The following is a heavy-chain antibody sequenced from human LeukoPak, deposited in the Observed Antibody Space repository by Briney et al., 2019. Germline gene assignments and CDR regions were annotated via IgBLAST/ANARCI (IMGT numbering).Heavy chain of an antibody. CDR1: GFTFSCYS. V-gene: IGHV3-21*01. CDR2: ISSSSSYI. J-gene: IGHJ4*02. Sequence: GGSLRLSCAASGFTFSCYSMNWVRQAPGKGLEWVSSISSSSSYIYYADSVKGRFTISRDNAKNSLYLQMNSLRAEDTAVYYCARDPHFMITFGGVIVPAYYFEYWGQGTLVTVSS. D-gene: IGHD3-16*02. CDR3: ARDPHFMITFGGVIVPAYYFEY.